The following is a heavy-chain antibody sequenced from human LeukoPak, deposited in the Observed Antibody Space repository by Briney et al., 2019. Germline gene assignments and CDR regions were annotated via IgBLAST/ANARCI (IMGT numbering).Heavy chain of an antibody. J-gene: IGHJ4*02. V-gene: IGHV3-30*04. Sequence: GGSLRLSCAASGFTFSSYAMHWVRQAPGKGLEWVAVISYDGSNKYYADSVKGRFTISRDNSKNTLYLQMNSLRAEDTAVYYCAKGGSYIAAAEHYFDYWGQGTLVTVSS. D-gene: IGHD6-13*01. CDR3: AKGGSYIAAAEHYFDY. CDR1: GFTFSSYA. CDR2: ISYDGSNK.